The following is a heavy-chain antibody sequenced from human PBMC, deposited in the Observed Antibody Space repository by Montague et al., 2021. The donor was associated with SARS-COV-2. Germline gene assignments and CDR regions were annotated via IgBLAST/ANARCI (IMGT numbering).Heavy chain of an antibody. J-gene: IGHJ3*02. V-gene: IGHV4-34*01. Sequence: SETLSLTCAVYGGSFSGYYWSWIRQPPGKGLEWIGEINHSGSTNYNPSLKSRVTISVDTSKNQFSPKLSSVTAADTAVYYCAREVRYYYDSSGPGAFDIWGQGTMVTVSS. CDR2: INHSGST. CDR3: AREVRYYYDSSGPGAFDI. D-gene: IGHD3-22*01. CDR1: GGSFSGYY.